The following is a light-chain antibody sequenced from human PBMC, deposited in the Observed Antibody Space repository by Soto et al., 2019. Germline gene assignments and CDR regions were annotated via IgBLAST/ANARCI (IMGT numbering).Light chain of an antibody. CDR1: SSDVGGYNY. J-gene: IGLJ3*02. CDR2: DVS. Sequence: QSALTQPASVSGSPGQSLTISCTGTSSDVGGYNYVSWYQHHPGNAPKLMIYDVSNRPSGVSNRFSGSKSGNTASLTISGLQAEDEADYYCSSYTSSSTLGVFGGGTKLTVL. V-gene: IGLV2-14*03. CDR3: SSYTSSSTLGV.